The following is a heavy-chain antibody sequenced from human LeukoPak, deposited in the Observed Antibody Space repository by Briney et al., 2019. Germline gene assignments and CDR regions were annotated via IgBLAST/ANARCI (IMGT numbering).Heavy chain of an antibody. CDR3: ARLVHYDSSVRGDYFDF. J-gene: IGHJ4*02. D-gene: IGHD3-22*01. V-gene: IGHV5-51*01. CDR1: GYSFTSYW. Sequence: GESLKISCKGSGYSFTSYWIGWVRQMPGKGLEWMGVIYPGDSDTRYSPSFQGQVTISADKSISTAYLQWSSLKASDTAMYNCARLVHYDSSVRGDYFDFWGQGTLVTVSS. CDR2: IYPGDSDT.